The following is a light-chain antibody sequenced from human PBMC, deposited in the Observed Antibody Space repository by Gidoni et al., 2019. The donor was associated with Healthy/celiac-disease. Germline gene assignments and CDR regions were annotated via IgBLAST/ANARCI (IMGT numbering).Light chain of an antibody. CDR3: QQLNSYPLT. V-gene: IGKV1-9*01. Sequence: DIQLTQSPSFLSASVGDRVTITCRASQGISSYLAWYQQKPGKAPKLLIYAASTLQSGVPSRFSGSGSGTEFTLTISSLQPEDFATYYCQQLNSYPLTFGGGPKVGIK. CDR1: QGISSY. CDR2: AAS. J-gene: IGKJ4*01.